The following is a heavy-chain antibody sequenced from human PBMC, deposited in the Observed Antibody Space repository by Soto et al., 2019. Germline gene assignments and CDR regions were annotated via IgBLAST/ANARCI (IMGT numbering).Heavy chain of an antibody. CDR2: ISYDGSNK. J-gene: IGHJ5*02. CDR1: GFTFSTYA. CDR3: ARVHRYSSSWYGNWFDP. D-gene: IGHD6-13*01. Sequence: GGSLRLSCATSGFTFSTYAMHWVRQAPGKGLEWVAVISYDGSNKYYADSVKGRFTISRDNSKNTLYLQMNSLRTEDTALYYCARVHRYSSSWYGNWFDPWGQGT. V-gene: IGHV3-30-3*01.